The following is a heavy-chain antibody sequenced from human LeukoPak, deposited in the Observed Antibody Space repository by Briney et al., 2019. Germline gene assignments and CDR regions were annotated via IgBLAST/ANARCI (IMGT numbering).Heavy chain of an antibody. V-gene: IGHV3-49*04. CDR1: GFNFGDHA. CDR2: IRSKAYRGTT. D-gene: IGHD5-18*01. Sequence: SLRLSCKTSGFNFGDHAMTWVRPAPGKGLEWVGFIRSKAYRGTTEYAASVKGRFTISRDDSKSVVYLQMNSLKSEDTAVYYCSRGPIQLWVHNGVDVWGQGTTVTVSS. J-gene: IGHJ6*02. CDR3: SRGPIQLWVHNGVDV.